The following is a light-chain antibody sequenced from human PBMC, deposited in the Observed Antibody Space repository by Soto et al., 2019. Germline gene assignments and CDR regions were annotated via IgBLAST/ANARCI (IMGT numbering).Light chain of an antibody. V-gene: IGKV1-27*01. CDR2: AAS. Sequence: DIQMTQSPSSLSASLGDRVTITCRASQGIKKYVAWYQQKPGKVPKLLIYAASSLQSGVPSRFSGSGSGTDFTLTISSLQPEDVATYYCQKYDTVPWAFGQGTKVYIK. CDR3: QKYDTVPWA. J-gene: IGKJ1*01. CDR1: QGIKKY.